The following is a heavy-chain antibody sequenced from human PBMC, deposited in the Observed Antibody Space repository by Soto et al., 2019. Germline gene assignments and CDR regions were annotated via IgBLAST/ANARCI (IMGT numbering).Heavy chain of an antibody. V-gene: IGHV4-59*01. Sequence: LSLTCTVSGGSISSNYWTWIRQPPGKGLEWIGYVYNSGSTNYNPSLKSRVTISEDTSKSQFSLKVNSMTAADTAVYYCVRYRREAVAGYTLDNWGQGILVTVSS. D-gene: IGHD6-13*01. CDR3: VRYRREAVAGYTLDN. J-gene: IGHJ4*02. CDR2: VYNSGST. CDR1: GGSISSNY.